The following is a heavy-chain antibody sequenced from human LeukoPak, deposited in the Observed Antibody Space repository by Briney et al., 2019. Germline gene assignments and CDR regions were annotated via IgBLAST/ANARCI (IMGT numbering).Heavy chain of an antibody. J-gene: IGHJ4*02. CDR1: GFTFSSYS. CDR2: ISSSSSYI. CDR3: ARVSHGGTVDY. Sequence: NPGGSLRLSSAASGFTFSSYSMNWVRQAPGKGLEWVSSISSSSSYIYYADSVKGRFTISRDNAKNSLYPQMNSLRAEDTAVYYCARVSHGGTVDYWGQGTLVTVSS. V-gene: IGHV3-21*01. D-gene: IGHD4-23*01.